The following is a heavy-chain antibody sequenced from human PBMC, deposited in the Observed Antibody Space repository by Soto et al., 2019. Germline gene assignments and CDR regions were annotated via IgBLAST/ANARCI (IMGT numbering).Heavy chain of an antibody. CDR1: GYSFTDYH. D-gene: IGHD2-8*01. Sequence: AAVQVSRKPSGYSFTDYHIHWVRQAPGQGLEWLGRINPKRGGTRTARKLQGWVTMTRDRSISTVYIELTRLSSDDTAVYFCARGHSTDCSNAACSFFYDHEMDVWGQGTTVTVSS. V-gene: IGHV1-2*04. J-gene: IGHJ6*02. CDR3: ARGHSTDCSNAACSFFYDHEMDV. CDR2: INPKRGGT.